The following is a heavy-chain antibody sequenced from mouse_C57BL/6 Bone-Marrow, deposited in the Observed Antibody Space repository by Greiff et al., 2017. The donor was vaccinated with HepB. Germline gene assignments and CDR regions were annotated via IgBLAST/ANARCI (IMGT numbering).Heavy chain of an antibody. Sequence: EVMLVESGGGLVQPGGSLKLSCAASGFTFSDYYIYWVRQTPEKRLEWVAYISNGGGSTYYPDTLKGRFTISRDNAKNTLYLQMRRLKSEDTAIYYCARHDVSSYRGFAYWGQGTLVTVSA. J-gene: IGHJ3*01. V-gene: IGHV5-12*01. CDR3: ARHDVSSYRGFAY. CDR1: GFTFSDYY. CDR2: ISNGGGST. D-gene: IGHD1-1*01.